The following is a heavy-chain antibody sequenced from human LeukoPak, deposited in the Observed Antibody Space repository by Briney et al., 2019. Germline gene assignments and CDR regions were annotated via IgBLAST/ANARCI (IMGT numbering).Heavy chain of an antibody. CDR2: ISSSSSYI. CDR1: GFTFSSYS. V-gene: IGHV3-21*01. J-gene: IGHJ4*02. D-gene: IGHD3-22*01. CDR3: ARDEDSSGYCDY. Sequence: GGSLRLSCAASGFTFSSYSMTWVRQAPGKGLEWVSSISSSSSYIYYADSVKGRFTISRDNAKNSLYLQMNSLRAEDTAVYYCARDEDSSGYCDYWGRGTLVTVSS.